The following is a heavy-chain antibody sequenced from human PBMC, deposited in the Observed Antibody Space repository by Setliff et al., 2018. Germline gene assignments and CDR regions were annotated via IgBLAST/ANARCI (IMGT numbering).Heavy chain of an antibody. CDR3: AGVDVLTASPF. Sequence: ASVKVSCKASGYTFTGYHIHWVRQAPGQGLEWMGWINPNTGGTNYAQKFQGRVTLTRDTSISTAYMDLSRLTSDDTATYYCAGVDVLTASPFWGQGTLVTVSS. V-gene: IGHV1-2*02. CDR2: INPNTGGT. J-gene: IGHJ4*02. D-gene: IGHD3-9*01. CDR1: GYTFTGYH.